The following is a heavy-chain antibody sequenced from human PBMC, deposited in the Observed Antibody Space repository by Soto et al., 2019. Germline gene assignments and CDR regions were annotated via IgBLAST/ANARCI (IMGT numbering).Heavy chain of an antibody. V-gene: IGHV1-46*01. D-gene: IGHD5-12*01. CDR3: AREGSRDGYKNPDY. CDR2: VTPSGGST. J-gene: IGHJ4*02. Sequence: EASVKVCCKASGYTFTSYYMQWVRQEPGQGLEWMGIVTPSGGSTSYAQKFQGRVTMTRDTSTSTVYMELSSLRSEDTAVYYCAREGSRDGYKNPDYWGQGTLVTVSS. CDR1: GYTFTSYY.